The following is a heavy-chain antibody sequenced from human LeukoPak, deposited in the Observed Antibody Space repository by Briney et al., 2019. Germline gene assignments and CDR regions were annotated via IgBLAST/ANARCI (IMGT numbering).Heavy chain of an antibody. V-gene: IGHV4-30-4*01. CDR1: GGSISSGDYY. CDR2: IYYSGST. D-gene: IGHD2-15*01. CDR3: ASEILGYCSGGSCSPAPTAWFDP. J-gene: IGHJ5*02. Sequence: PSETLSLTCTVSGGSISSGDYYWSWIRQPPGKGLEWIGYIYYSGSTYYNPSLKSRVTISVDTSRNQFSLKLSSVTAADTAVYYCASEILGYCSGGSCSPAPTAWFDPWGQGTLVTVSS.